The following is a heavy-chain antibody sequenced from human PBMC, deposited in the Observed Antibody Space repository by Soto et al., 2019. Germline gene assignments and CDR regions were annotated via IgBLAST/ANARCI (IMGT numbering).Heavy chain of an antibody. Sequence: GGSLRLSCTASGFTFGDYAMSWFRQAPGKGLEWVGFIRSKAYGGTTEYAASVKGRFTISRDDSKSIAYLQMNSLKTEDTAVYYCTRYYYDSSGYYPYDYWGQGTLVTVSS. CDR2: IRSKAYGGTT. D-gene: IGHD3-22*01. V-gene: IGHV3-49*03. J-gene: IGHJ4*02. CDR3: TRYYYDSSGYYPYDY. CDR1: GFTFGDYA.